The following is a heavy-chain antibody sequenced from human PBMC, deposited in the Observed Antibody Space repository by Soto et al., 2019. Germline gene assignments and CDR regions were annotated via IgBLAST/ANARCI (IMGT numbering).Heavy chain of an antibody. CDR1: GGSFSGYS. CDR3: ARAHLQGFIVLAVVGHFDY. D-gene: IGHD2-15*01. V-gene: IGHV4-34*01. J-gene: IGHJ4*02. Sequence: QVQLQQWDAGLLKPSETLSLTCTVYGGSFSGYSWSWIRQPPGKGLEWIGEINQSGNANYNPSLKSRVTISVDTSKNQFSLKLSSVTAADTAVYYCARAHLQGFIVLAVVGHFDYWGQGALVTVSS. CDR2: INQSGNA.